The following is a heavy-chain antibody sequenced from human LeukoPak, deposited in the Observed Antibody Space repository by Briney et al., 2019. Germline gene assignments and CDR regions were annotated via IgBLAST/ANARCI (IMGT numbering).Heavy chain of an antibody. Sequence: SETLSLTCTVSGGSISSYYWSWIRQPPGKGLEWIGYIYYSGSTNYNPSLKSRVTISVDTSKNQFSLKLSSVTAADTAVYYCARDRRYYDSSGSRYYFDYWGQGTLVTVSS. V-gene: IGHV4-59*01. J-gene: IGHJ4*02. CDR3: ARDRRYYDSSGSRYYFDY. CDR1: GGSISSYY. D-gene: IGHD3-22*01. CDR2: IYYSGST.